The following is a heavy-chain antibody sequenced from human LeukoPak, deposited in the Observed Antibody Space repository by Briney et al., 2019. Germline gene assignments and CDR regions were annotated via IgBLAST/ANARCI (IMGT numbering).Heavy chain of an antibody. CDR3: ARAYMTATRLFDS. Sequence: GASVKVSCKASGYTFTSYYMHWVRQAPGQGLEWMGGIIPIFGTPHYAQKFQDRVTITADASTSTAYMELSSLRSEDTAVYYCARAYMTATRLFDSWGQGTLVTVSS. D-gene: IGHD2-21*02. J-gene: IGHJ4*02. CDR2: IIPIFGTP. CDR1: GYTFTSYY. V-gene: IGHV1-69*13.